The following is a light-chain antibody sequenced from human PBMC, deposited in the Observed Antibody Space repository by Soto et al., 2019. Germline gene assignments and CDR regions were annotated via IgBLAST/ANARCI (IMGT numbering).Light chain of an antibody. Sequence: EIVLTQSPGTLSLSPGERATLSCRASQSVSSSYLAWYQQKPGQAPRLLIYGASSRATGIPARFSGSGSGTEFILTISSLQSEDFGVYYCQQYNNWPPITFGQGTRLEI. V-gene: IGKV3D-15*01. CDR3: QQYNNWPPIT. J-gene: IGKJ5*01. CDR2: GAS. CDR1: QSVSSSY.